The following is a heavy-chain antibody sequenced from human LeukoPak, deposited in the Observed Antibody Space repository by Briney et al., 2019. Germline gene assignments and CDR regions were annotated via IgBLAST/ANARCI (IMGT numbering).Heavy chain of an antibody. CDR2: ISAYNGNT. V-gene: IGHV1-18*01. D-gene: IGHD3-3*01. CDR3: AREVLDYDFWSGKGAFDI. CDR1: GYTFTSYG. J-gene: IGHJ3*02. Sequence: GASVKVSCKASGYTFTSYGISWVRQAPGQGLEWMGWISAYNGNTNYAQKLQGRVTMTTDTSTSTAYMELRSLRSDDTAVYYCAREVLDYDFWSGKGAFDIWGQGTMVTVSS.